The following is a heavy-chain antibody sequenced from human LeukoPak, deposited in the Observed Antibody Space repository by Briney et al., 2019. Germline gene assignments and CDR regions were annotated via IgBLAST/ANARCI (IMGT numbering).Heavy chain of an antibody. CDR1: GFTFSSYW. D-gene: IGHD5-12*01. Sequence: GGSLRLSCAASGFTFSSYWMHWVRQAPGKGLVWVSHINSDGSSTSYADSVKGRFTISRDNSKNTLYLQMSSLRAEDTAVYYCAKEGSPMVATTMDVWGQGTTVTVSS. V-gene: IGHV3-74*01. CDR2: INSDGSST. J-gene: IGHJ6*02. CDR3: AKEGSPMVATTMDV.